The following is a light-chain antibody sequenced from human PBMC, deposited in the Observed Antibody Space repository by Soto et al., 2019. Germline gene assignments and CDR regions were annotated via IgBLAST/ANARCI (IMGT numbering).Light chain of an antibody. CDR2: AAS. CDR1: QGISSY. Sequence: AIRMTQSPSSFSASTGDRVTITCRASQGISSYLAWYQQKPGKAPKLLIYAASTLQSGVPSRFSGSGSGTDFTLTISCLRSEDFATYYCQQYYSYLPLTFGGGTKVDTK. CDR3: QQYYSYLPLT. V-gene: IGKV1-8*01. J-gene: IGKJ4*01.